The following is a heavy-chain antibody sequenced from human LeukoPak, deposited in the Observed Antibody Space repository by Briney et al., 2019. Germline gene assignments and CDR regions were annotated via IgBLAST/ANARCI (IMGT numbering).Heavy chain of an antibody. Sequence: GGSLRLSCAASGFTFSNYWMSWVRQAPGKGLEWVANIKEDGSEKYYVDSVKGRFTISRDNAKNSLYPQMNSLRAEDTALYYCAKFSSSNPYWGQGTLVTVSS. CDR1: GFTFSNYW. CDR3: AKFSSSNPY. CDR2: IKEDGSEK. V-gene: IGHV3-7*03. J-gene: IGHJ4*02. D-gene: IGHD6-6*01.